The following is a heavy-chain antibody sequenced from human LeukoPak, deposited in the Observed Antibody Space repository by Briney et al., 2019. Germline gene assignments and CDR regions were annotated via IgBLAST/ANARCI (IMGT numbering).Heavy chain of an antibody. Sequence: GGSLRLSCAASGFTVSSNDMTWVRQAPGKGLEWVSAISGSGDSTYYADSVKGRFTISRDNSKNTLYLQMNSLRAEDTAIYYYTKGGDTAMVLDYWGPGTLVTVSS. CDR2: ISGSGDST. CDR3: TKGGDTAMVLDY. D-gene: IGHD5-18*01. J-gene: IGHJ4*02. CDR1: GFTVSSND. V-gene: IGHV3-23*01.